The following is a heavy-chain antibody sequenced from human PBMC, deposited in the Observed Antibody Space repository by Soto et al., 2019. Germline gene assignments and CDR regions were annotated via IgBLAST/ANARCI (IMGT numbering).Heavy chain of an antibody. D-gene: IGHD7-27*01. Sequence: EVQLLESGGGLVQPGGSLRLSCTASGFTFSNFAMAWVRQAPGKGLEWVSTIGGNAGTYYADSVKGRFTISRDNSKNTVYLQMNSLTAENTAVYYCAKRRGDGYFDLWGRGTLVTVSS. J-gene: IGHJ2*01. CDR1: GFTFSNFA. CDR2: IGGNAGT. V-gene: IGHV3-23*01. CDR3: AKRRGDGYFDL.